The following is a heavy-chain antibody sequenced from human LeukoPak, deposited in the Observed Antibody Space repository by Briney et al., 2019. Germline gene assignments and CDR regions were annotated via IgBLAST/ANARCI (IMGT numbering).Heavy chain of an antibody. V-gene: IGHV3-30*03. Sequence: GSLRLSCAASGFTFSSYWMHWVRQAPGKGLEWVAVISYDGSNKYYADSVKGRFTISRDNSKNTLYLQMNSLRAEDTAVYYCARGGPDYYDSSGYPLRLWGQGTMVTVSS. CDR3: ARGGPDYYDSSGYPLRL. CDR2: ISYDGSNK. J-gene: IGHJ3*01. D-gene: IGHD3-22*01. CDR1: GFTFSSYW.